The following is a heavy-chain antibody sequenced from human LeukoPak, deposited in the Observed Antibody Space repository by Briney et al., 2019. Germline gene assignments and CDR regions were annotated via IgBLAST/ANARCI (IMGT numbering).Heavy chain of an antibody. CDR1: GFTFSRYA. J-gene: IGHJ4*02. D-gene: IGHD3-9*01. V-gene: IGHV3-23*01. Sequence: GGSLRLSCAASGFTFSRYAMSWVRQAPGKGLEWVAGISGSDTSTYYADSVKGRFTISRDNSKNTVYLQTISLRGEDTAVYYCAKDLSTYYDILTGLEYWGQGTLVTVSS. CDR3: AKDLSTYYDILTGLEY. CDR2: ISGSDTST.